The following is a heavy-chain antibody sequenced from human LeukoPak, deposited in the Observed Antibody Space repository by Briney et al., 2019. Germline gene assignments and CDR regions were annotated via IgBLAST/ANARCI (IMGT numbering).Heavy chain of an antibody. J-gene: IGHJ3*02. V-gene: IGHV1-18*01. Sequence: ASVKVSCKASGYTFTSYGISWVRQAPGQGLEWMGWISAYSGDTNYAQKFQGRATMTTDTSTSTAYMELRSLRSDDTAVYYCARLAYDSVAFDIWGQGTMVTVSS. CDR3: ARLAYDSVAFDI. D-gene: IGHD3-22*01. CDR1: GYTFTSYG. CDR2: ISAYSGDT.